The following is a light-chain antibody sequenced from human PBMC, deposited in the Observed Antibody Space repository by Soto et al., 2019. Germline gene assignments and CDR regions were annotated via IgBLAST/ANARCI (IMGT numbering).Light chain of an antibody. CDR3: SSYTDRSTNTWV. CDR2: EVN. V-gene: IGLV2-14*01. CDR1: SGDVFAYNY. J-gene: IGLJ3*02. Sequence: QSALTQPASVSGSPGQSITISCTGTSGDVFAYNYVSWYQQYPGKAPKLMIYEVNNRPSGVSYRFSGSKSGNTASLTISGPQAEDEADYYCSSYTDRSTNTWVFGGGTQLTVL.